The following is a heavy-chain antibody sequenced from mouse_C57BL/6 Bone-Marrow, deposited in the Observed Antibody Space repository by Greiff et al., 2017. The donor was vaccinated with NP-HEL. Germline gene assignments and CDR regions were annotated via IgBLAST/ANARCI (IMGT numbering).Heavy chain of an antibody. V-gene: IGHV1-54*01. D-gene: IGHD2-2*01. CDR1: GYAFTNYL. Sequence: VQLQQSGAELVRPGTSVNVSCKASGYAFTNYLIEWVTQRPGQGLEWIGVINPGSGGTNYNEKFKGKATLTADKSSSTAYMQLSSLTSEDSAVYFCARWGAYGYGYYFDYWGQGTTLTVSS. J-gene: IGHJ2*01. CDR2: INPGSGGT. CDR3: ARWGAYGYGYYFDY.